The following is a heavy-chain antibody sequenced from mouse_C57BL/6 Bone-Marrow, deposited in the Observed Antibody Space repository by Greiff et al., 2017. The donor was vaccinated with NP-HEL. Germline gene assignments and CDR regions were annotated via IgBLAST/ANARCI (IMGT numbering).Heavy chain of an antibody. CDR1: GYTFTSYD. D-gene: IGHD1-1*01. CDR3: ARLKIYYYGSSYPWFAY. J-gene: IGHJ3*01. V-gene: IGHV1-85*01. CDR2: IYPRDGSP. Sequence: QVQLKESGPELVKPGASVKLSCKASGYTFTSYDINWVKQRPGQGLEWIGWIYPRDGSPKYNEKFKGKATLTVDTSSSTAYMELHSLTSEDSAVYFCARLKIYYYGSSYPWFAYWGQGTLVTVSA.